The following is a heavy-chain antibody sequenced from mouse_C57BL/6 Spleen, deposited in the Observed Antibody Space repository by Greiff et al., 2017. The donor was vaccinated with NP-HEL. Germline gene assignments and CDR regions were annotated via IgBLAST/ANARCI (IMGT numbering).Heavy chain of an antibody. Sequence: EVQLQQSGPELVKPGASVKISCKASGYTFTDYYMNWVKQSHGKSLEWIGDINPNNGGTSYNQKFKGKATLTVDKSSSTAYMELRSLTSEDSAVYYCARCPYYHGSSHGYYFDYWGQGTTLTVSS. CDR2: INPNNGGT. V-gene: IGHV1-26*01. CDR3: ARCPYYHGSSHGYYFDY. CDR1: GYTFTDYY. J-gene: IGHJ2*01. D-gene: IGHD1-1*01.